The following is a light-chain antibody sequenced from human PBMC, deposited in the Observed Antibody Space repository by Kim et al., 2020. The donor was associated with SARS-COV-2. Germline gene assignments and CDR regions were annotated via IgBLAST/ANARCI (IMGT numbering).Light chain of an antibody. J-gene: IGKJ2*01. Sequence: SVSPGESAPLSCRASQSVRSNLAWYQQKPGQAPRLLIYGASTRATGIPARFSGSGSGTEFTLTISSLQSEDFAVYYCQQYNNWRRTFGQGTKLEI. CDR1: QSVRSN. V-gene: IGKV3-15*01. CDR3: QQYNNWRRT. CDR2: GAS.